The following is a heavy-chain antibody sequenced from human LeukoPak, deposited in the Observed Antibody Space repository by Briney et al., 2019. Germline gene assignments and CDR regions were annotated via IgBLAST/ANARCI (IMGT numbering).Heavy chain of an antibody. CDR2: ISSSSSTI. J-gene: IGHJ6*02. CDR1: GFTFSSYS. CDR3: AKEDVDYYYGVDV. V-gene: IGHV3-48*01. D-gene: IGHD3-16*01. Sequence: GGSLRLSCAASGFTFSSYSMNWVRQAPGKGLEWVSYISSSSSTIYYADSVKGRFTISRDNAKNSLYLQMNSLRTEDTALYYCAKEDVDYYYGVDVWGQGTTVTVSS.